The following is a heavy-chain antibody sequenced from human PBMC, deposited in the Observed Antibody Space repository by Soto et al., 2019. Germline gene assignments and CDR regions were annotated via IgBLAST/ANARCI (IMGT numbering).Heavy chain of an antibody. Sequence: PSVTLCLTCTVSGGSITNYDWSWLRQSPGKGLEWIGCIYYTGSTNYNPSLKSRVTISVDMFKNQFSLSLRSVTAADTAVYYCACYNIGGAGFYHYGMDVCGQAITVTV. CDR1: GGSITNYD. J-gene: IGHJ6*02. D-gene: IGHD6-13*01. V-gene: IGHV4-59*01. CDR2: IYYTGST. CDR3: ACYNIGGAGFYHYGMDV.